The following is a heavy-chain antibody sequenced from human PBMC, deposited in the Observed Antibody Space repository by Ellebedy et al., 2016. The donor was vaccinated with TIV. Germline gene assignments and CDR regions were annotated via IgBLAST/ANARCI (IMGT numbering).Heavy chain of an antibody. CDR1: GFTVSSNY. D-gene: IGHD6-6*01. J-gene: IGHJ4*02. CDR3: AKDPYVSSRPSDY. V-gene: IGHV3-53*01. CDR2: IYSGGST. Sequence: GESLKISCAASGFTVSSNYMSWVRQAPGKGLEWVSVIYSGGSTYYADSVKGRFTISRDNSKSTLYLQMNSLRAEDTAIYYCAKDPYVSSRPSDYWGQGTLVTVSS.